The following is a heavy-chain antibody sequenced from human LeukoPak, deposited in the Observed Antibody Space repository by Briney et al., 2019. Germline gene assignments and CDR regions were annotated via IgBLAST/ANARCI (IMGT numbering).Heavy chain of an antibody. V-gene: IGHV3-7*01. CDR1: GFAFSNYW. J-gene: IGHJ6*03. D-gene: IGHD3-3*01. CDR2: IKQDGSAK. CDR3: ARGLTRFYYYYMDV. Sequence: GGSLRLSCVGSGFAFSNYWMSWVRQAPGKGLEWVANIKQDGSAKYYVDSVKGRFTISRDNTKNSLYLQMNSLRAEDTAVYYCARGLTRFYYYYMDVWGKGTTVTVSS.